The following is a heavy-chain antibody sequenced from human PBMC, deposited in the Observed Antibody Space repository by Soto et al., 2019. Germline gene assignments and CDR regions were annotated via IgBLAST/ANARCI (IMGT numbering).Heavy chain of an antibody. D-gene: IGHD6-13*01. CDR1: GSTVTSYY. CDR3: AGSSWPYNWFDP. CDR2: INPSGGST. J-gene: IGHJ5*02. Sequence: ASVRVSCTASGSTVTSYYMHWVRQAPGQGLEWMGIINPSGGSTSYAQKFQGRVTMTRDTSTSTVYMELSSLRSEDTAVYYCAGSSWPYNWFDPWGQGTLVTVSS. V-gene: IGHV1-46*01.